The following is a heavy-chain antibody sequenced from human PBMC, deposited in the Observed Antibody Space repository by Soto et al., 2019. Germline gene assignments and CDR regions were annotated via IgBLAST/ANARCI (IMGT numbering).Heavy chain of an antibody. Sequence: QVQLVQSGGEVKMPGASVKVSCKASGYTFTTYGISWVRQAPGQGLDWMGRISTYNGKTYYAQNSQGRVTMTTDTATSTAYMELRSLRSDDTAVYFCATDFCSGGCCYFTCIDPWGQGTLVTVSS. CDR3: ATDFCSGGCCYFTCIDP. V-gene: IGHV1-18*04. CDR2: ISTYNGKT. CDR1: GYTFTTYG. D-gene: IGHD2-15*01. J-gene: IGHJ5*02.